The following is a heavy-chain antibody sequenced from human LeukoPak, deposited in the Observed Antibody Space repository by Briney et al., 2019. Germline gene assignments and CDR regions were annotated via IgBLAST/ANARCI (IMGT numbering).Heavy chain of an antibody. V-gene: IGHV1-2*02. J-gene: IGHJ3*02. CDR3: ARERAAYCSGGSCYSDAFDI. Sequence: GASVKVSCKASGYTFTGYYMHWVRQAPGQGLEWMGWINPNSGGTNYAQEFQGRVTMTRDTSISTAYMELSRLRSDDTAVYYCARERAAYCSGGSCYSDAFDIWGQGTMVTVSS. D-gene: IGHD2-15*01. CDR1: GYTFTGYY. CDR2: INPNSGGT.